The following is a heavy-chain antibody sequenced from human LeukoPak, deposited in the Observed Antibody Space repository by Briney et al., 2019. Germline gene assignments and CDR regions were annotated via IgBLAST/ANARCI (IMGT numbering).Heavy chain of an antibody. CDR1: GFTFSSYS. CDR2: ISSSSSYI. J-gene: IGHJ4*02. D-gene: IGHD3-22*01. V-gene: IGHV3-21*01. Sequence: GGSLRLSCAASGFTFSSYSMNWVRQAPGKGLEWVSSISSSSSYIYYADSVRGRFTISRDNAKNSLYLQMNSLRAEDTALYYCARRGYFDSSGYDYWGQGTLVTVSS. CDR3: ARRGYFDSSGYDY.